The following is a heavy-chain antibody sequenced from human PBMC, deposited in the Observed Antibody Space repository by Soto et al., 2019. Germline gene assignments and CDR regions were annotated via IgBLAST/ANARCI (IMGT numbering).Heavy chain of an antibody. V-gene: IGHV1-69*02. D-gene: IGHD4-17*01. Sequence: QVQLVQSGAGVKKPGSSVKVSCKASGGTFSSYTISWVRQAPGQGLEWMGRIIPIRGIANYAQKFQGRVTISADKSKSTAYMELSSLRFEDTAVYYCARVGTTVTTSSFGFFDIWVQGTMVAVSS. CDR3: ARVGTTVTTSSFGFFDI. CDR2: IIPIRGIA. CDR1: GGTFSSYT. J-gene: IGHJ3*02.